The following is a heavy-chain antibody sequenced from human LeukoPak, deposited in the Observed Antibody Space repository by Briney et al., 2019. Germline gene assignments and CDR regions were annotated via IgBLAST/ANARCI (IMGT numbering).Heavy chain of an antibody. D-gene: IGHD4-17*01. CDR2: IFHSGSS. V-gene: IGHV4-30-2*01. CDR1: GGSISNNDYS. J-gene: IGHJ2*01. CDR3: ARQVYGDYGYFDL. Sequence: SETLSLTCAVSGGSISNNDYSWSWIRQPPGKGLEWIGYIFHSGSSYYSPSLRSRVTMSVDRSKNQFSLKLSSVTAADTTLYYCARQVYGDYGYFDLWGRGTLVTVSS.